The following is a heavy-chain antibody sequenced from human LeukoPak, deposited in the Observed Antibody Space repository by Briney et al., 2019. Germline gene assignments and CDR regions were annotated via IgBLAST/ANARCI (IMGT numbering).Heavy chain of an antibody. CDR3: ASEKNYDDKYFDS. CDR1: GNTFNFHY. Sequence: GASVKVSCKASGNTFNFHYMHWMRQAPGQGLEWMGIINCGDGILGYAQTFQGRLTLTRDTSTSTVYMGLSSLRSEDTAIYYCASEKNYDDKYFDSWGRGTVVTVSS. J-gene: IGHJ4*02. V-gene: IGHV1-46*02. CDR2: INCGDGIL. D-gene: IGHD3-3*01.